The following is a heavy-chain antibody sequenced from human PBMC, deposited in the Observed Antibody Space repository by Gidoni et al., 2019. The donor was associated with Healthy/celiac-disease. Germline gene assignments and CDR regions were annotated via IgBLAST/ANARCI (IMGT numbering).Heavy chain of an antibody. CDR1: GGSISRSSYY. Sequence: QLQLQESGPGLVKPSETLSLTCTVSGGSISRSSYYWGWIRQPPGKGREWIGSIYYSGSTYYNPSLKSRVTISVDTSKNQFSLKLSSVTAADTAVYYCARKDIVVVPAAGWFDPWGQGTLVTVSS. CDR3: ARKDIVVVPAAGWFDP. V-gene: IGHV4-39*01. J-gene: IGHJ5*02. D-gene: IGHD2-2*01. CDR2: IYYSGST.